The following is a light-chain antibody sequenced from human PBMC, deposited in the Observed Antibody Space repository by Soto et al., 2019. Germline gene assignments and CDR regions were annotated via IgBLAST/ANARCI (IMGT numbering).Light chain of an antibody. J-gene: IGLJ1*01. Sequence: QSALTQPASVSGSPGQSITISCIGTSTDIGTYNYVAWYQQHPAKTPKLIIYDVSYRPSGASNRFSGSKSANTASLTISGLQAEDEADYYCSSYTTAGTYVFGPGTKVTVL. CDR1: STDIGTYNY. V-gene: IGLV2-14*01. CDR2: DVS. CDR3: SSYTTAGTYV.